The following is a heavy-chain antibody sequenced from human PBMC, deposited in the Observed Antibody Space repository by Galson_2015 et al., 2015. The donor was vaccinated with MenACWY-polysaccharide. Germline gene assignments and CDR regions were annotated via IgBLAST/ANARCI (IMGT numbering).Heavy chain of an antibody. D-gene: IGHD2-21*01. CDR2: MNPNSGNT. V-gene: IGHV1-8*01. Sequence: SVKVSCKASGYKFTSYDINWVRQATGQGLERMGWMNPNSGNTGYAQKFQGRVTMTSSSAMSTAFMELSSLRSEDTAVYYCARIIARKYTFADSWGQGTLVTVSS. J-gene: IGHJ4*02. CDR1: GYKFTSYD. CDR3: ARIIARKYTFADS.